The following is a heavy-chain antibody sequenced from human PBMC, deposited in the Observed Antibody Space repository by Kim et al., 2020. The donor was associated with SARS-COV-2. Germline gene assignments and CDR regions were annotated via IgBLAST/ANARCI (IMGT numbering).Heavy chain of an antibody. CDR1: GFTFNSYG. J-gene: IGHJ6*03. V-gene: IGHV3-23*01. Sequence: GGSLRLSCAASGFTFNSYGMNWVRQAPGKGLEWVSAIGAGGSGTYYADSVKGRFTISRDNSKNTLYLQMNSLRAEDTAVYYCAKHSNGFDFTTYYDMDL. CDR2: IGAGGSGT. CDR3: AKHSNGFDFTTYYDMDL. D-gene: IGHD2-8*01.